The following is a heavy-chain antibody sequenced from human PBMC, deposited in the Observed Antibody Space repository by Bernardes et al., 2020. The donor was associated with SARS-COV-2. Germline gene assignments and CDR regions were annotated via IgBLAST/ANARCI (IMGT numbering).Heavy chain of an antibody. D-gene: IGHD3-10*01. CDR1: GGSFSGYY. CDR3: ARAVGLLWFRELCAFDI. CDR2: INHSGST. Sequence: SEPLSLICAVCGGSFSGYYWSWIRQPPGKGLEWIGEINHSGSTNYNPSLKSRVTISVDTSKNQFSLKLSSVTAADTAVYYCARAVGLLWFRELCAFDIWGQGTMVTVSS. J-gene: IGHJ3*02. V-gene: IGHV4-34*01.